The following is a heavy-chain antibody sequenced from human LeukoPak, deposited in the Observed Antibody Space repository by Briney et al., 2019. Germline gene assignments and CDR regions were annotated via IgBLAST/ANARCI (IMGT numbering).Heavy chain of an antibody. CDR3: ARASRGGWYGGYYFDY. CDR1: GFTFSSYS. J-gene: IGHJ4*02. CDR2: ISSSSSTI. D-gene: IGHD6-19*01. V-gene: IGHV3-48*04. Sequence: GGSLRLSCAASGFTFSSYSMNWVRQAPGKGLEWVSYISSSSSTIYYADSVKGRFTISRDNAKNSLYLQMNSLRAEDTAVYYCARASRGGWYGGYYFDYWGQGTLVTVSS.